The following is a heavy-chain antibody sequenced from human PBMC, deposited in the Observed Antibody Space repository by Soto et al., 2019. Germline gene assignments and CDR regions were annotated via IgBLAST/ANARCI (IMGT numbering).Heavy chain of an antibody. J-gene: IGHJ4*02. CDR3: AAFASIVGLPLGF. CDR1: GFSFTTFG. D-gene: IGHD3-16*02. Sequence: QMQLVQSGPEVKRPGTSMKVSCKASGFSFTTFGLHWVRQARGQGLEWIGWIMVGSGHTNYAQKFQDGLTMTRDRDTSTTTTSLELCCLTSEATAVYYCAAFASIVGLPLGFWVQGPLVTVSS. V-gene: IGHV1-58*01. CDR2: IMVGSGHT.